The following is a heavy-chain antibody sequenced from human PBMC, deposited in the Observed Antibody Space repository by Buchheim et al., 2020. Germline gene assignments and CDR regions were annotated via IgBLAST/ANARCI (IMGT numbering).Heavy chain of an antibody. CDR1: GYVLTTQY. V-gene: IGHV1-46*01. J-gene: IGHJ6*02. CDR2: INPSGGTT. CDR3: ARENYDYWSGVYNYYGMDV. Sequence: QVQLVQSGAEVKKPGASVKVSCKASGYVLTTQYMYWVRQAPGEGLEWMGVINPSGGTTTYSQKFQGQVTMTRDTSTSTVYMELTSLRSEDTAVYFCARENYDYWSGVYNYYGMDVWGQGTT. D-gene: IGHD3-3*01.